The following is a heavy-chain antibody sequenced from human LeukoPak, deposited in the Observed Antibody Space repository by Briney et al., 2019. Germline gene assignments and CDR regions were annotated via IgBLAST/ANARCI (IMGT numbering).Heavy chain of an antibody. CDR2: IKQDGSEK. Sequence: GGSLRLSCAASGFTFSSYWMSWVRQAPGKGLEWVANIKQDGSEKNYVDSVKGRFTISRDNAKNSLYLQMNSLRVEDTAVYYCARAPMDNWFDPWGQGTLVTVS. D-gene: IGHD2-8*01. CDR1: GFTFSSYW. CDR3: ARAPMDNWFDP. V-gene: IGHV3-7*01. J-gene: IGHJ5*02.